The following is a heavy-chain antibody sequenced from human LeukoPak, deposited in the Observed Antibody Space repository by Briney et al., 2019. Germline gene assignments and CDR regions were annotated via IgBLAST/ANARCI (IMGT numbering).Heavy chain of an antibody. CDR2: TNADGTST. V-gene: IGHV3-74*01. J-gene: IGHJ4*02. Sequence: GGSLRLSCAASGFTFSSYWMHWVRQAPGEGLVWVYRTNADGTSTIYADSVKGRFTISRDNAKNTLYLQVNSLRAEDTAVYYCARDSHGGVDYWGQGTLVTVSS. CDR1: GFTFSSYW. CDR3: ARDSHGGVDY. D-gene: IGHD3-10*01.